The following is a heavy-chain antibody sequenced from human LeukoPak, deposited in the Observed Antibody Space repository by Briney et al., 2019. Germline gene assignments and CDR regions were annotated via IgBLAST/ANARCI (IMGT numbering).Heavy chain of an antibody. CDR3: ARGPGDRAFDY. V-gene: IGHV3-53*01. J-gene: IGHJ4*02. D-gene: IGHD2-21*02. CDR2: IYSGGST. CDR1: GFPGRSNY. Sequence: GGALRLSCAASGFPGRSNYMSRGRQAPGEGLEWVSVIYSGGSTYYADSVKGRFTISRDNSKNTLYLQMNSLRAEDTAVYYCARGPGDRAFDYWGQGTLVTVSS.